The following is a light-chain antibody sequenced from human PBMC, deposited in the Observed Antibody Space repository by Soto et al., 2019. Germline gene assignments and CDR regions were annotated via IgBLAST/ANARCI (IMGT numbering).Light chain of an antibody. V-gene: IGKV1-5*01. Sequence: DIQMTQSPSTLPASVGDRVTITCLASQSVSNCLAWYQQKPVTAPKVLIYHASNLQSGVPSRFSGSGSGTEFTLTISSLQPDDFATYYCQQYNSYSFGQGTKV. CDR1: QSVSNC. J-gene: IGKJ1*01. CDR3: QQYNSYS. CDR2: HAS.